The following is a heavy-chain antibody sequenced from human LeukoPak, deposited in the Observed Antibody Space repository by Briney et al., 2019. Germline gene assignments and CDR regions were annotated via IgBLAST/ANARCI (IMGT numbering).Heavy chain of an antibody. Sequence: GGSLRLSCAASGFTFSSYAMHWVRQAPGKGPEWVAVISYDGSNKYYADSVKGRFTISRDNSKNTLYLQMNSLRAEDTAVYYCAREPVAYCGGDCYSGYFDYWGQGTLVTVSS. J-gene: IGHJ4*02. CDR2: ISYDGSNK. V-gene: IGHV3-30-3*01. CDR1: GFTFSSYA. CDR3: AREPVAYCGGDCYSGYFDY. D-gene: IGHD2-21*02.